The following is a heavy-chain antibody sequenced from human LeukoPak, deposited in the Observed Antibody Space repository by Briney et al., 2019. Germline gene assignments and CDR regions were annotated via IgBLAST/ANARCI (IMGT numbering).Heavy chain of an antibody. V-gene: IGHV3-48*03. CDR3: ARALDYMDV. Sequence: PGGSLRLSCAASGFTFSSYEMNWVRQAPGKGLEWVSYISSSGSTIYYADSVKGRFTISRDNAKNSLYLQMNSLRAEDTAVYYCARALDYMDVWGKGTTVTVSS. CDR1: GFTFSSYE. J-gene: IGHJ6*03. CDR2: ISSSGSTI. D-gene: IGHD3-16*01.